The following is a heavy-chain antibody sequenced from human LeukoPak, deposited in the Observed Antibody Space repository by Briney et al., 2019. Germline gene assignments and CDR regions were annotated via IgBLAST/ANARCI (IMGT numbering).Heavy chain of an antibody. CDR3: AGDRTGSSGYYSTDY. D-gene: IGHD3-22*01. CDR2: INPSGGST. CDR1: GYTFTSYY. Sequence: GASVKVSCKASGYTFTSYYMHWVRQAPGQGLEWMGIINPSGGSTSYAQKFQGRVTMTRDTSTSTVYMELSSLRSEDTAVYYCAGDRTGSSGYYSTDYWGQGTLVTVSS. V-gene: IGHV1-46*01. J-gene: IGHJ4*02.